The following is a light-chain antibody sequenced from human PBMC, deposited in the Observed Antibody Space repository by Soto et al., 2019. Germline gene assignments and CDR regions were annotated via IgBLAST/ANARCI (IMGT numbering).Light chain of an antibody. CDR3: QQYNTYPWT. CDR2: DAS. J-gene: IGKJ1*01. V-gene: IGKV1-5*01. Sequence: DIQVTQSPSTLSASVGDRVTFTCRASQSISSWLAWYQQKPGRAPKLLIYDASTLESGVPSRFSGSGSGTVFTLTMSRLQPDDFATYYCQQYNTYPWTFGQGTKVEIK. CDR1: QSISSW.